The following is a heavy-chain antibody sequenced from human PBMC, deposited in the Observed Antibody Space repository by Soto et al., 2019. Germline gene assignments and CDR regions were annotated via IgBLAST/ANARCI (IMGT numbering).Heavy chain of an antibody. CDR2: ISAYNGNT. CDR3: ARDRMLWFGPYDAFDI. V-gene: IGHV1-18*01. Sequence: GASVKVSCKASGYTFTSYGISWVRQAPGQGLEWMGWISAYNGNTNYAQKLQGRVTMTTDTSTSTAYMELRSLRSDDTAVYYCARDRMLWFGPYDAFDIWGQGTMVTGSS. J-gene: IGHJ3*02. D-gene: IGHD3-10*01. CDR1: GYTFTSYG.